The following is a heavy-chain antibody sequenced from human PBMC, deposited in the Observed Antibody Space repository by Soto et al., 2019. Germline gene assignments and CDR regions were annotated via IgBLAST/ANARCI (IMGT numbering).Heavy chain of an antibody. D-gene: IGHD5-12*01. CDR2: IYYSGSP. V-gene: IGHV4-31*03. CDR3: ARMLGATIFDY. Sequence: PSETLSLTCTVSGGSISSGGYYWTWIRQHPGKGLEWIGYIYYSGSPYYNPSPKSRVTISVDTSKNQFSLKLSSVTAADTAVYYCARMLGATIFDYWGQGTLVTVS. J-gene: IGHJ4*02. CDR1: GGSISSGGYY.